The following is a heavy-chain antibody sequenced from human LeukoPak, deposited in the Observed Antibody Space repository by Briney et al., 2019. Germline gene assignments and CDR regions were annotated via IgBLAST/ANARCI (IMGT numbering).Heavy chain of an antibody. V-gene: IGHV4-34*01. D-gene: IGHD5-24*01. CDR1: GGSFSGYY. CDR2: INHSGST. J-gene: IGHJ5*02. CDR3: ARGRLRRCFDP. Sequence: PSETLSLTCAVYGGSFSGYYWNWIRQPPGKGLEWIGEINHSGSTNYNPSLKSRVTISVDTSKNQFSLKLSSVTAADTAVYYCARGRLRRCFDPWGQGTLVTVSS.